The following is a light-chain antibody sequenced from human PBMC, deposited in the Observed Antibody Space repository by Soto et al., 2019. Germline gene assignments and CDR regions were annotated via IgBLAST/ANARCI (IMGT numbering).Light chain of an antibody. V-gene: IGLV2-23*02. CDR1: SSDVGSYNL. CDR3: CSYAGSSTFYV. J-gene: IGLJ1*01. CDR2: EVS. Sequence: SGLTQPASVSGSPAPSITISCTGTSSDVGSYNLVSWYQQHPGKAPKPMIYEVSKRPSGVSNRFSGSKSGNTASLTISGLQAEDEADYYCCSYAGSSTFYVFGTGTKVTVL.